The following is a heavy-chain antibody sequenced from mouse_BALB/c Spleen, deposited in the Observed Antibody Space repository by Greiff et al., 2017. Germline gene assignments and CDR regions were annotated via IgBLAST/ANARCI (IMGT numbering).Heavy chain of an antibody. Sequence: EVQLQQSGTVLARPGASVKMSCKASGYSFTSYWMHWVKQRPGQGLEWIGAIYPGNSDTSYNQKFKGKAKLTAVTSASTAYMELSSLTNEDSAVYYCARSDGYYGWFAYWGQGTLVTVSA. D-gene: IGHD2-3*01. CDR3: ARSDGYYGWFAY. J-gene: IGHJ3*01. CDR1: GYSFTSYW. V-gene: IGHV1-5*01. CDR2: IYPGNSDT.